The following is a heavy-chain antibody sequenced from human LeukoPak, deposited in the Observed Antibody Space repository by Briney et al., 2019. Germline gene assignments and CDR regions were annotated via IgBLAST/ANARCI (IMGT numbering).Heavy chain of an antibody. CDR2: IYHSGST. J-gene: IGHJ4*02. V-gene: IGHV4-30-2*01. CDR1: GGSISSGGYY. D-gene: IGHD2-2*01. Sequence: SETLSLTCTVSGGSISSGGYYWSWIRQPPGKGLEWIGYIYHSGSTYYNPSLKSRVTISVDRSKNQFSLKLSSVTATDTAVYYCASDCCSASCYGSDHWGQGTLVTVSS. CDR3: ASDCCSASCYGSDH.